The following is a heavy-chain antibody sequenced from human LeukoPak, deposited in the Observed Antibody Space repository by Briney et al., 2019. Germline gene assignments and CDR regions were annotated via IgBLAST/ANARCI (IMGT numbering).Heavy chain of an antibody. Sequence: GGSLRLSCAASGFTVSSNYMSWVRQAPGKGLEWVSVIYSGGSTYYADSVKGRFTISRDNSKNTLYLQMNSLRAEDTAVYYRARGQQQLVNWFDPWGQGTLVTVSS. CDR1: GFTVSSNY. CDR3: ARGQQQLVNWFDP. CDR2: IYSGGST. J-gene: IGHJ5*02. D-gene: IGHD6-13*01. V-gene: IGHV3-66*01.